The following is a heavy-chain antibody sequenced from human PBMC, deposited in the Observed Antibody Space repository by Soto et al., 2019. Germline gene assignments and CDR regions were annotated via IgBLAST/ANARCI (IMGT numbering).Heavy chain of an antibody. CDR3: ARSQWFGDLWAFDI. V-gene: IGHV1-2*04. D-gene: IGHD3-10*01. Sequence: QVQLVQSGAEVKKPGASVKVSCKASGYTFTGYYMHWVRQAPGQGLEWMGWINPNSSGTNYAQKFQGWVTMTTDTSISTAYMELSRLRSDDTAVYYCARSQWFGDLWAFDIWGQGTMVTVSS. CDR1: GYTFTGYY. J-gene: IGHJ3*02. CDR2: INPNSSGT.